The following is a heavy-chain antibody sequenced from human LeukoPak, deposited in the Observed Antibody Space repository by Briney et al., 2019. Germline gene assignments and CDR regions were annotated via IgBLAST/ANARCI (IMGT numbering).Heavy chain of an antibody. Sequence: GSLRLSCAASGFTFTTYSMNWVRQAPGKGLEWVSSISSSSSYIYYADSVKGRFTISRDNAKNSLYLQMNSLTAEDTALYYCARDSYDSSGYPSFGYWGQGTLVTVSS. CDR3: ARDSYDSSGYPSFGY. V-gene: IGHV3-21*01. CDR1: GFTFTTYS. J-gene: IGHJ4*02. D-gene: IGHD3-22*01. CDR2: ISSSSSYI.